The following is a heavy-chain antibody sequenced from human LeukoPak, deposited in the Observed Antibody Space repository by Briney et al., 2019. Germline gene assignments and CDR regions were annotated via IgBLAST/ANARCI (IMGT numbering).Heavy chain of an antibody. CDR1: GGSFSGYY. CDR3: AREPGYSYGYGYYYYMDV. Sequence: PSETLSLTCAVYGGSFSGYYWSWIRQPPGKGLEWIGEINHSGSTNYNPSLKSRVTISVDTSKNQSSLKLSSVTAADTAVYYCAREPGYSYGYGYYYYMDVWGKGTTVTVSS. D-gene: IGHD5-18*01. V-gene: IGHV4-34*01. CDR2: INHSGST. J-gene: IGHJ6*03.